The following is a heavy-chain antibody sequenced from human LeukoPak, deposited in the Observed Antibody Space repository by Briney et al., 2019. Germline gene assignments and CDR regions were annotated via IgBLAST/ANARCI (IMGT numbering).Heavy chain of an antibody. CDR1: GFSFSNFA. Sequence: GGSLRLSRAASGFSFSNFAMHWVRQTPGKGLEWVANIRQDGGLKHCVDSVKGRFTISRDNAENSLYLQMNSLRAEDTAVYYCAREIVGAIKSYFDYWGQGTLVTASS. D-gene: IGHD1-26*01. V-gene: IGHV3-7*01. CDR3: AREIVGAIKSYFDY. CDR2: IRQDGGLK. J-gene: IGHJ4*02.